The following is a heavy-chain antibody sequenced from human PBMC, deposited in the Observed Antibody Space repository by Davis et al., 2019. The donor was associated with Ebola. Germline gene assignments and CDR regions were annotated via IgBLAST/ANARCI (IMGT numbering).Heavy chain of an antibody. CDR1: GFTFNTYA. D-gene: IGHD5-24*01. CDR2: ISRGGVNT. CDR3: ATERGEVEAFDY. Sequence: GESLKISCAASGFTFNTYAMTWARQAPGKGPEWVSFISRGGVNTYYADSVKGRFTISRDNSKNTLYLQMNSLRVEDTAVYYCATERGEVEAFDYWGQGTLVTVSS. V-gene: IGHV3-23*01. J-gene: IGHJ4*02.